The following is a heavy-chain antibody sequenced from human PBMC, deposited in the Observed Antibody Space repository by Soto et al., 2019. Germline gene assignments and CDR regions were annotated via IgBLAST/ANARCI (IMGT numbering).Heavy chain of an antibody. CDR1: GFTVSSNY. J-gene: IGHJ4*02. D-gene: IGHD6-19*01. CDR2: IYSGGST. Sequence: GVLRLSCAASGFTVSSNYMSWVRQAPGKGLEWVSVIYSGGSTYYADSVKGRFTISRDNSKNTLYLQMNSLRAEDTAVYYCARAPPPLYSSGWYFDYWGQGTLVTVSS. V-gene: IGHV3-66*01. CDR3: ARAPPPLYSSGWYFDY.